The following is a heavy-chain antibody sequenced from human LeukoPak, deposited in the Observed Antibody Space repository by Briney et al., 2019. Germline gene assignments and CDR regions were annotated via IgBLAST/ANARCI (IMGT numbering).Heavy chain of an antibody. J-gene: IGHJ6*04. V-gene: IGHV3-48*03. CDR1: GFTFSSYE. CDR2: ISNNARTI. CDR3: ARNYGMDV. Sequence: GGSVRLSCAASGFTFSSYEMNWVRQAPGKGLEWVSYISNNARTIYYADSVKGRFTISRDNAKNSLYLQMNSLTAEDTAVYYCARNYGMDVWGKGTTVTVSS.